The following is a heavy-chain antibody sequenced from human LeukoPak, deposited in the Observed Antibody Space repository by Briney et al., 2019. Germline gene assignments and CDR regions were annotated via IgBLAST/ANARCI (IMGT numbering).Heavy chain of an antibody. Sequence: ASVKVSCKFSRSTLTDLSIHWVRQAPGKGLEWMGIINPSGGSTSYAQKFQGRVTMTRDMSTSTVYMELSSLRSEDTAVYYCARGDSSSSLDGSYYYYYMDVWGKGTTVTVSS. V-gene: IGHV1-46*01. D-gene: IGHD6-6*01. CDR2: INPSGGST. CDR3: ARGDSSSSLDGSYYYYYMDV. CDR1: RSTLTDLS. J-gene: IGHJ6*03.